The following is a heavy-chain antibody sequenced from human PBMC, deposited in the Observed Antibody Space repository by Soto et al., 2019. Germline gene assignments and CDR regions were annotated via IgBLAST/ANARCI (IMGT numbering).Heavy chain of an antibody. CDR1: GGTFSSYA. Sequence: SVKVSCKASGGTFSSYAISWVRQAPGQGLEWMGGIIPIFGTANYAQKFQGRVTITADESTSTAYMELSSLRSEDTAVYYRASFINSDQLLFFDYWGQGTLVTVSS. V-gene: IGHV1-69*13. CDR3: ASFINSDQLLFFDY. J-gene: IGHJ4*02. CDR2: IIPIFGTA. D-gene: IGHD2-2*01.